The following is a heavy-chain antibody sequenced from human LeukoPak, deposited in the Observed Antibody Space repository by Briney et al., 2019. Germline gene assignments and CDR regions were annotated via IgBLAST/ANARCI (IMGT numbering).Heavy chain of an antibody. J-gene: IGHJ4*02. D-gene: IGHD3/OR15-3a*01. CDR1: GFTFSSYA. V-gene: IGHV3-23*01. CDR3: AKDDPDRTGHLDY. Sequence: GGSLRLSRAASGFTFSSYAMSWVRQAPGKGLEWVSAISGSGGSTYYADSVKGRITISRDNSKNMLYLQMSSLRAEDTAVYYCAKDDPDRTGHLDYWGQGTLVTVSS. CDR2: ISGSGGST.